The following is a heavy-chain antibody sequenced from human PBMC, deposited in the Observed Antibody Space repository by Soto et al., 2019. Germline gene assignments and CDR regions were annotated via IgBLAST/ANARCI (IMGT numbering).Heavy chain of an antibody. CDR1: GFSLTTAGVA. CDR2: IYWNDDK. V-gene: IGHV2-5*01. Sequence: QITLKESGPTLVKPTQTLTLTCTFSGFSLTTAGVAVGWIRQPPGGALEWLGLIYWNDDKRFSPSLKTRLTIAGDTSRNQVVLSLTNMDPGDTATYFCAHSNGGYEIIYCDFWGQGSPVTVSS. CDR3: AHSNGGYEIIYCDF. D-gene: IGHD5-12*01. J-gene: IGHJ4*02.